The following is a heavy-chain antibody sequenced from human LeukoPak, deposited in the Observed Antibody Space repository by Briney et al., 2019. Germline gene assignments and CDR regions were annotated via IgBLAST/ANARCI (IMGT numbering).Heavy chain of an antibody. Sequence: RPSETLSLTCAVSGVSISSGGYSWSWNRQPPGKGLEWIGYIYYSGGTYYNPSLKSRVSISVDTSKNQFSLRLSSVTAADTAVYYCASHSGGYAYWGQGTLVTVSS. CDR1: GVSISSGGYS. CDR3: ASHSGGYAY. V-gene: IGHV4-30-4*07. CDR2: IYYSGGT. J-gene: IGHJ4*02. D-gene: IGHD5-12*01.